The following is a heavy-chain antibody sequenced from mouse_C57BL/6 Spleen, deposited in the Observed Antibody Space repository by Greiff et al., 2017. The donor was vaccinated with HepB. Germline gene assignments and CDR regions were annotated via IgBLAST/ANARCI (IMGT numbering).Heavy chain of an antibody. V-gene: IGHV1-55*01. CDR3: GRRGCGSSSYVVY. D-gene: IGHD1-1*01. Sequence: QVQLQQSGAELVKPGASVKMSCKASGYTFTSYWITWVKPRPGQGLEWIGDIYPGSGSTNYNEKFKSKSTLTVDTSYSTAYIQLSSLTSEDSAVYYWGRRGCGSSSYVVYGGKGTTLTVSS. CDR2: IYPGSGST. CDR1: GYTFTSYW. J-gene: IGHJ2*01.